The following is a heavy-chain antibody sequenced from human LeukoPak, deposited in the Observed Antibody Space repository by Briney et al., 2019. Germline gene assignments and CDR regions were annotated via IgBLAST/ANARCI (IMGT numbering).Heavy chain of an antibody. CDR1: GYTFTSYG. CDR2: ISAYNGNT. V-gene: IGHV1-18*01. CDR3: AREPRLRYFDWLPPLYGMDV. Sequence: ASVKVSCKASGYTFTSYGISWVRQAPGRGLEWMGWISAYNGNTNYAQKLQGRVTMTTDTSTSTAYMELRSLRSDDTAVYYCAREPRLRYFDWLPPLYGMDVWGQGTTVTVSS. D-gene: IGHD3-9*01. J-gene: IGHJ6*02.